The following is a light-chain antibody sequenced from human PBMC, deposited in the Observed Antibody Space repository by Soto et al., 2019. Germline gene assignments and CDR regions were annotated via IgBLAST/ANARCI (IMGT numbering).Light chain of an antibody. V-gene: IGLV2-14*01. CDR3: SSFSTTSSPHVL. Sequence: QSVLTQPASVSGSPGQSITISCTGTHSDVGRYNYVSWYQQHPGKAPKLIIFEVTYRPSGVSARFSGSKSGSTASLTISGLQAEDEADYFCSSFSTTSSPHVLFGGGTKLTVL. CDR1: HSDVGRYNY. CDR2: EVT. J-gene: IGLJ2*01.